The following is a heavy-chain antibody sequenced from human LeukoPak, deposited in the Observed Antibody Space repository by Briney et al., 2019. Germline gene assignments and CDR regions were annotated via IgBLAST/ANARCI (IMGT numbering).Heavy chain of an antibody. Sequence: SQTLSLTCTVSGVSISSGDYYWSWIRQPPGKGLEWIGYIYYSGSTYYNPSLKSRVTISVDTSKNQFSLKLSSVTAADTAVYYCARGIGIVTIFGVAPPTDYWGQGTLVTVSS. D-gene: IGHD3-3*01. CDR3: ARGIGIVTIFGVAPPTDY. V-gene: IGHV4-30-4*08. CDR2: IYYSGST. CDR1: GVSISSGDYY. J-gene: IGHJ4*02.